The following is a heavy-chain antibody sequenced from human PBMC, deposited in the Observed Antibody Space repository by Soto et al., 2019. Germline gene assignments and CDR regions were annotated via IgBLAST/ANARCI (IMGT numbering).Heavy chain of an antibody. CDR2: IYTSGTT. Sequence: QVQLQESGPGLVKPSETLSLTCTVSGGSISSYYWSWIRQPAGKGLEWIGRIYTSGTTNYNPSLTSRVTMSVDTSKNQFSLKLSSVTAADTAVYYCARDSYYYGSGSYYYYYYYGMDVW. D-gene: IGHD3-10*01. V-gene: IGHV4-4*07. CDR1: GGSISSYY. J-gene: IGHJ6*01. CDR3: ARDSYYYGSGSYYYYYYYGMDV.